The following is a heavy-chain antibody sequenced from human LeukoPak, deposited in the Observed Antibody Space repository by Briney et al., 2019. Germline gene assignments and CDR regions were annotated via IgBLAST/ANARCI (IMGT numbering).Heavy chain of an antibody. CDR2: ISGSGGST. Sequence: PGGSLRLSCAASGFTFSNYWMHWVRQAPGKGLEWVSAISGSGGSTYYADSVKGRFTISRDNSKNTLYLQMNSLRAEDTAVYYCAKLVGATTLDWGQGTLVTVSS. D-gene: IGHD1-26*01. CDR3: AKLVGATTLD. CDR1: GFTFSNYW. J-gene: IGHJ4*02. V-gene: IGHV3-23*01.